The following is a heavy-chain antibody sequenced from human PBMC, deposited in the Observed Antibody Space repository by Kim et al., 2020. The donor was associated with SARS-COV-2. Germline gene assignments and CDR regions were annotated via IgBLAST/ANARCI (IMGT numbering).Heavy chain of an antibody. CDR3: ARNLMKGYSSSGDAFDI. Sequence: ASVKVSCKASGYTFTSYAMHWVRQAPGQRLEWMGWINAGNGNTKYSQKFQGRVTITRDTSASTAYMELSSLRSEDTAVYYCARNLMKGYSSSGDAFDIWGQGTMVTVSS. D-gene: IGHD6-13*01. CDR2: INAGNGNT. CDR1: GYTFTSYA. V-gene: IGHV1-3*01. J-gene: IGHJ3*02.